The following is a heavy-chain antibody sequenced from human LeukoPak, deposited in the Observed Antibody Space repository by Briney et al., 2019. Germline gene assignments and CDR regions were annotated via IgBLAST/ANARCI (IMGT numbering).Heavy chain of an antibody. V-gene: IGHV4-59*12. Sequence: SETLSLTCTVSDGSISSYYWSWIRQPPGKGLEWIAYMYYSGSTNYNPPLKSRVTISVDTSKNQFSLKLSSVTAADTAFYYCARVGGSGTRGWFDPWGQGTLVTVSS. J-gene: IGHJ5*02. CDR2: MYYSGST. D-gene: IGHD3-10*01. CDR3: ARVGGSGTRGWFDP. CDR1: DGSISSYY.